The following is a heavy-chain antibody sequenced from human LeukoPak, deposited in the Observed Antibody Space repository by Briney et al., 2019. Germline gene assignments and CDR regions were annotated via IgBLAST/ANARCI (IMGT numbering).Heavy chain of an antibody. CDR1: GFTLNDHA. D-gene: IGHD2-15*01. Sequence: GGSLRLSCVVSGFTLNDHAMNWVRQGPGKGLGWVAAINWNGGTTSYGDSVKGRFTISRDNAKNSLFLEMRSLRVEDTALYYCARAIVVDDAFDFWGQGTMVSVSS. CDR3: ARAIVVDDAFDF. CDR2: INWNGGTT. V-gene: IGHV3-20*04. J-gene: IGHJ3*01.